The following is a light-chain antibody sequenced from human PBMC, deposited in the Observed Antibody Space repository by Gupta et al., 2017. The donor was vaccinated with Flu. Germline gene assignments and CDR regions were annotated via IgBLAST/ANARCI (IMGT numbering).Light chain of an antibody. J-gene: IGKJ4*01. CDR1: QSIGSY. Sequence: PGFLSVTLKERATLTCRASQSIGSYLHWYQQKPDQSPGLLIYDASNSATGVPARFSGSGSGTDFTLTINSLEPEDFAVYYCQQTSNFPITFGRGTQLEIK. CDR2: DAS. CDR3: QQTSNFPIT. V-gene: IGKV3-11*01.